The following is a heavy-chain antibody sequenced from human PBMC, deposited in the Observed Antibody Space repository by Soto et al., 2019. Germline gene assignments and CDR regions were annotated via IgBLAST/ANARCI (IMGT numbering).Heavy chain of an antibody. V-gene: IGHV5-51*01. CDR2: IYPGDSDT. J-gene: IGHJ6*02. CDR1: GYSFTSYW. CDR3: ARTSAAGKNYNGMDV. D-gene: IGHD6-13*01. Sequence: GESLRVSCKGAGYSFTSYWIGWVRQMTGKGLEWMGIIYPGDSDTRYSPSFQGQVTISADKSISTAYLQWSSLKASDTAMYYCARTSAAGKNYNGMDVWGQGTTVTVSS.